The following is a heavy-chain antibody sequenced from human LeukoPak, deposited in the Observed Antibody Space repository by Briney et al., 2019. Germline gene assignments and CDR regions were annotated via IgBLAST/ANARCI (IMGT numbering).Heavy chain of an antibody. Sequence: SETLSLTCTVSGGSISSGEYYWSWIRQPPGKGLEWIGYIYYSGSTYYNPSLKSRVTISVDTSKNQFSLKLSSVTAADTAVYYCARWNDYYYYGMDVWGQGTTVTVSS. D-gene: IGHD1-1*01. J-gene: IGHJ6*01. CDR3: ARWNDYYYYGMDV. CDR2: IYYSGST. CDR1: GGSISSGEYY. V-gene: IGHV4-30-4*01.